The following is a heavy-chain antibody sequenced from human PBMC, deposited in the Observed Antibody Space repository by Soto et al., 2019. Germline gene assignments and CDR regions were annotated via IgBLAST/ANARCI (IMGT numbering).Heavy chain of an antibody. CDR1: GFSLNTGGVG. V-gene: IGHV2-5*02. J-gene: IGHJ6*02. Sequence: QITLMESGPTLVNPTQTLTLTCTFSGFSLNTGGVGVGWIRQPPGKALEWLALIYWADDKRYSPSLRSRLTITKDTSKNQVVLTMTNMDPVDTATYYCTHSRCGGDCLQSYSSHYYYGMDVWGQGTTVTVSS. D-gene: IGHD2-21*02. CDR3: THSRCGGDCLQSYSSHYYYGMDV. CDR2: IYWADDK.